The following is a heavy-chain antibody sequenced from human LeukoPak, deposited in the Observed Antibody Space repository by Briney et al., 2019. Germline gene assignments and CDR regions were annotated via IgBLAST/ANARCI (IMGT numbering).Heavy chain of an antibody. Sequence: PSETLSLTCTVSGGSISSYYWSWIRQPPGKGLEWIGYTHYSGRTNYNPSLESRANMSLDTSKNQFSLKLSSVTAADTSIYYCARGRDIIASIIDYWGQGTLVTVSS. J-gene: IGHJ4*02. CDR1: GGSISSYY. D-gene: IGHD5-12*01. CDR2: THYSGRT. V-gene: IGHV4-59*01. CDR3: ARGRDIIASIIDY.